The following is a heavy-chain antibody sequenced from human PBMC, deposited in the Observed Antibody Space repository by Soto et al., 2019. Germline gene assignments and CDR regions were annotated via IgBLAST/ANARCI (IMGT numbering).Heavy chain of an antibody. Sequence: EVQLVESGGGLVKPGGSLRLSCAASGFTFSSYSMNWVRQAPGKGLEWVSSISSSSSYIYYADSVKGRFTISRDNAKNSLYQQMNSLRAEDTAVYYCARVVSSANWYFDLWGRGTLVPVSS. J-gene: IGHJ2*01. CDR3: ARVVSSANWYFDL. CDR1: GFTFSSYS. CDR2: ISSSSSYI. D-gene: IGHD6-6*01. V-gene: IGHV3-21*01.